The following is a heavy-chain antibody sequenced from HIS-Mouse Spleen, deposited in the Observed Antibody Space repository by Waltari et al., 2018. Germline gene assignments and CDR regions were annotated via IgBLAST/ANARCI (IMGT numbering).Heavy chain of an antibody. CDR3: ARDCSSWYYYYYGMDV. J-gene: IGHJ6*02. Sequence: QVQLVESGGGVVQPGRSLRLSCAASGFTFSSYAMPWVRQAPGKGLEWVAVISYDGSNKYYADSVKGRFTISRDNSKNTLYLQMNSLRAEDTAVYYCARDCSSWYYYYYGMDVWGQGTTVTVSS. CDR2: ISYDGSNK. CDR1: GFTFSSYA. V-gene: IGHV3-30*04. D-gene: IGHD6-13*01.